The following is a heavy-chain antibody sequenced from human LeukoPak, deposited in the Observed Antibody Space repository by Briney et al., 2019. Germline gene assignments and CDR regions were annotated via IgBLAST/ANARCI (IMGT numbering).Heavy chain of an antibody. Sequence: APVKVSCKASGYTFTGYYMHWVRQAPGQGLEWMGWINPNSGGTNYAQKFQGRVTMTRDTSISTAYMELSRLRSDDTAVYYCARGYCTNGVCYERDYWGQGTLVTVSS. CDR3: ARGYCTNGVCYERDY. CDR2: INPNSGGT. V-gene: IGHV1-2*02. CDR1: GYTFTGYY. J-gene: IGHJ4*02. D-gene: IGHD2-8*01.